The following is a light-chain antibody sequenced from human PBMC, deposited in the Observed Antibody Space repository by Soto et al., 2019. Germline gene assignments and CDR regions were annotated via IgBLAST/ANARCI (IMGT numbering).Light chain of an antibody. CDR2: GAS. CDR3: QQYGSVPQSYT. Sequence: EIVFMQSPATLSVSPGERATLSCRASQSVRRNLAWYQQKPGQGPMLLIFGASTRATNIPARCSVSVSGIEFTRTTCRLSSEDYADYYCQQYGSVPQSYTFRQGITLDIK. CDR1: QSVRRN. J-gene: IGKJ2*01. V-gene: IGKV3D-15*02.